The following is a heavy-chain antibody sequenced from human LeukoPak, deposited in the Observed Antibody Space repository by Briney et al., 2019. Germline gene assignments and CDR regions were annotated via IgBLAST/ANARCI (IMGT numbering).Heavy chain of an antibody. V-gene: IGHV1-24*01. D-gene: IGHD2-2*01. CDR2: FDPEDGET. Sequence: ASVKVSCKVSGYTLTELSMHWVRQAPGKGPEWMGGFDPEDGETIYAQKFQGRVTMTEDTSTDTAYMELSSLRSEDTAVYYCATWGYCSSTSCYYWFDPWGQGTLVTVSS. J-gene: IGHJ5*02. CDR1: GYTLTELS. CDR3: ATWGYCSSTSCYYWFDP.